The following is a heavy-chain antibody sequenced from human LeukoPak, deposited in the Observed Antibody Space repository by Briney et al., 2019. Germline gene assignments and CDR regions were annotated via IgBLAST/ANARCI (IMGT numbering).Heavy chain of an antibody. D-gene: IGHD1-26*01. J-gene: IGHJ4*02. CDR2: ISYDGSNK. CDR3: ARPRRVGATSPINY. CDR1: GFTFSSYA. Sequence: GGSLRLSCAASGFTFSSYAMHWVRQAPGKGLEWVAVISYDGSNKYYADSVKGRFTISRDNSKNTLYLQMNSLRAEDMAVYYCARPRRVGATSPINYWGQGTLVTVSS. V-gene: IGHV3-30-3*01.